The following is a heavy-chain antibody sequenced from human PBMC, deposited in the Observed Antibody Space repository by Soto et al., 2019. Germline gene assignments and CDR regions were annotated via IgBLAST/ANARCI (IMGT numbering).Heavy chain of an antibody. CDR2: ISGSGGST. Sequence: GGSLRLSCAASGFTFSSYAMSWVRQAPGKGLEWVSAISGSGGSTYYADSVKGRFTISRDNSKNTLYLQMNSLRAEDTAVYYCAKANTPGYCSGGSCYTVDYWGQGTLVTVSS. CDR3: AKANTPGYCSGGSCYTVDY. J-gene: IGHJ4*02. CDR1: GFTFSSYA. V-gene: IGHV3-23*01. D-gene: IGHD2-15*01.